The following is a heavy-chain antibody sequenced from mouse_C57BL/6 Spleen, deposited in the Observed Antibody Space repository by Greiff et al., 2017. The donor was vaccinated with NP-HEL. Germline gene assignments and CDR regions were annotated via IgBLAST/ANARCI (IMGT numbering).Heavy chain of an antibody. D-gene: IGHD2-12*01. CDR3: ARTLYDGDGYYYAMDY. Sequence: QVQLQQPGAELVKPGASVKMSCKASGYTFTSYWITWVKQRPGQGLEWIGDIYPGSGSTNYNEKFKSKATLTVDKSSSTAYMQLSSLTSEDSAVYYCARTLYDGDGYYYAMDYWGQGTSVTVSS. CDR2: IYPGSGST. V-gene: IGHV1-55*01. J-gene: IGHJ4*01. CDR1: GYTFTSYW.